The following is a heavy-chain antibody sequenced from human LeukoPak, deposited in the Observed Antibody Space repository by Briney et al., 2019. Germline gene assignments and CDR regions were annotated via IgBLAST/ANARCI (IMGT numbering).Heavy chain of an antibody. CDR3: ARGYYDFWSGYYTDT. J-gene: IGHJ5*02. Sequence: PGGSLRLSCAASGFTFNTYTMNWVRQAPGKGLEWVSYISGSSGIIDYADSVRGRFTISRDNAKNSLYLQMNSLRAEDTAVYYCARGYYDFWSGYYTDTWGQGTLVTVSS. D-gene: IGHD3-3*01. V-gene: IGHV3-48*01. CDR2: ISGSSGII. CDR1: GFTFNTYT.